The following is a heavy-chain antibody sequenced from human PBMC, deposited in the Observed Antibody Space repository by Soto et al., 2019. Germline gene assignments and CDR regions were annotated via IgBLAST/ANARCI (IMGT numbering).Heavy chain of an antibody. Sequence: ASVKVSCKASGYTFTSYYMHWVRQAPGQGLEWMGIINPSGGSTSYAQKFQGRVTMTRDTSTSTVYMELSSLRSEDTAVYYCARGPDPLIGDVGGGFDYWGQGTLVTVSS. J-gene: IGHJ4*02. CDR1: GYTFTSYY. CDR3: ARGPDPLIGDVGGGFDY. V-gene: IGHV1-46*01. CDR2: INPSGGST. D-gene: IGHD4-17*01.